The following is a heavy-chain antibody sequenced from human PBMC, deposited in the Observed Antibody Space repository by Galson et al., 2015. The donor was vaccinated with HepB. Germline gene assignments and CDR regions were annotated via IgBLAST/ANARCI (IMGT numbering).Heavy chain of an antibody. V-gene: IGHV3-13*05. Sequence: LRLSCAASGFTFSSYDMHWVRQTSGKGLEWVSVIGVAGDPYYAGSVKGRFTISRENAKNSLYLQMNSLRAGDTAVYYCARGGPRDGYNFYFAMDVWGQGT. CDR2: IGVAGDP. J-gene: IGHJ6*02. D-gene: IGHD5-24*01. CDR1: GFTFSSYD. CDR3: ARGGPRDGYNFYFAMDV.